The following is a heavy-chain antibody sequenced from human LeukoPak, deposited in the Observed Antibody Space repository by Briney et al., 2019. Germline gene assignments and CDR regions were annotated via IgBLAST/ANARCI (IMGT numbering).Heavy chain of an antibody. D-gene: IGHD4-23*01. CDR3: AREPSGHSGSFDS. J-gene: IGHJ4*02. Sequence: GGSLRLSCAASGFTFSSYAMRWVRQAPGKGLEWVAVISYDGSNKYYADSVKGRFTISRDNSKNTLYLQMNSLRAEDTAVYYCAREPSGHSGSFDSWGQGTLVTVSS. V-gene: IGHV3-30-3*01. CDR2: ISYDGSNK. CDR1: GFTFSSYA.